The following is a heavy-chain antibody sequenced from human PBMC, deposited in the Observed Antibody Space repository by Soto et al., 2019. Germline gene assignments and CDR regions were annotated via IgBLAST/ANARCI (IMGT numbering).Heavy chain of an antibody. J-gene: IGHJ3*02. V-gene: IGHV3-30-3*01. D-gene: IGHD3-22*01. CDR1: GFTFSSYA. Sequence: PGGSLRLSCAASGFTFSSYAMHWVRQAPGKGLEWVAVISYDGSNKYYADSVKGRFTISRDNSKNTLYLQMNSLRAEDTAVYYCARAGKEFTMIVVVIKGDAFDIWGQGTMVTVSS. CDR2: ISYDGSNK. CDR3: ARAGKEFTMIVVVIKGDAFDI.